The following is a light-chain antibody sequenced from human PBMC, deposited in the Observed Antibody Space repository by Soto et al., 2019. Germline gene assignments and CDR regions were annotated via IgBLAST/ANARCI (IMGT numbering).Light chain of an antibody. V-gene: IGKV1-5*03. CDR3: QQYNDYVAT. J-gene: IGKJ1*01. CDR2: KAS. Sequence: DIPMTQSPSTLSASVGDRVTITCRASQSISTWLAWYQQKPGKAPKLLIYKASNLQSGIPSRFSGTGSGTEFTLTISSLQPDDFATYYCQQYNDYVATFGQGTKVEIK. CDR1: QSISTW.